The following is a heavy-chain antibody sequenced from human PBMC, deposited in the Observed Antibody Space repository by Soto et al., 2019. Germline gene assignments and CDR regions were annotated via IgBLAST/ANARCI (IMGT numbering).Heavy chain of an antibody. CDR2: ISGSGSYI. D-gene: IGHD6-13*01. CDR1: GFPFSSYS. Sequence: PGGSLRLSCAASGFPFSSYSINWVRQAPGKGLEWVSSISGSGSYIYYADSVKGRLTISRDNAKNSLYLQTNSLRVEDTAVYYCARVKRTAAGGTFGFWGQGILVTVSS. CDR3: ARVKRTAAGGTFGF. J-gene: IGHJ4*02. V-gene: IGHV3-21*03.